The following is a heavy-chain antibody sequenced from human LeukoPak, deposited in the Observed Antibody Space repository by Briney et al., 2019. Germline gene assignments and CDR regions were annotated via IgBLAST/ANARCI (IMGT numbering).Heavy chain of an antibody. Sequence: GASVKVSCKPSGYTFTSYGISWVRPAPGQGLEWMGWISAYIGNTNYAQKLQGRGTMTTETSKSTAYMELRSLRSDDTAVYYCARVRAYYYDSSDYRDAFDIWGQGTMVTVSS. V-gene: IGHV1-18*01. CDR3: ARVRAYYYDSSDYRDAFDI. CDR2: ISAYIGNT. CDR1: GYTFTSYG. J-gene: IGHJ3*02. D-gene: IGHD3-22*01.